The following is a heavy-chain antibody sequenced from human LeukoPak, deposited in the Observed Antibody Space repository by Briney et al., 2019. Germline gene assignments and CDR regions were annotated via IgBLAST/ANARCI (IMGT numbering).Heavy chain of an antibody. CDR2: ISSSDGTI. J-gene: IGHJ4*02. CDR3: ARTIEMATISYFDY. V-gene: IGHV3-48*04. D-gene: IGHD5-24*01. CDR1: GFTFSSYN. Sequence: GGSLRLSCAASGFTFSSYNMNWVRQAPGKGLEWVSYISSSDGTIYYADSVKGRFTISRDNAKNSLYLQMNSLRAGDTAVYYCARTIEMATISYFDYWGQGTLVTVSS.